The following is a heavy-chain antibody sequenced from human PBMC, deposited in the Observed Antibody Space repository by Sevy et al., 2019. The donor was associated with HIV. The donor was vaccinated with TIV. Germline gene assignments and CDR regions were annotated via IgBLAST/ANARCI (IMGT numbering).Heavy chain of an antibody. D-gene: IGHD6-13*01. J-gene: IGHJ4*02. CDR2: IKGKIYDGTI. Sequence: GGSLRLSCAASGFTFNNAWMSWVRQAPGKGLEWVGRIKGKIYDGTIDYAAPVKGRFSISRDDSKNTLYLKMNSLKTEDTAVYYCTTASWSQEDYYNYWGQGTLVTVSS. CDR1: GFTFNNAW. CDR3: TTASWSQEDYYNY. V-gene: IGHV3-15*01.